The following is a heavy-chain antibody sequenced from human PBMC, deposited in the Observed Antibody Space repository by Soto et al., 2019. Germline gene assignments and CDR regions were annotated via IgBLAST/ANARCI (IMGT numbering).Heavy chain of an antibody. V-gene: IGHV3-30*18. CDR2: VSHDGRNT. Sequence: VQLVESGGGVVQPGRSLRLSCAASGFTFSDYAMHWVRQAPGKGQDWVAVVSHDGRNTHYADSVKGRFTISRDSSKNTVSLEMTSLRAEDTAVYYCAKGGRQWLVTSDFNYWGQGALVTVSS. CDR3: AKGGRQWLVTSDFNY. D-gene: IGHD6-19*01. CDR1: GFTFSDYA. J-gene: IGHJ4*02.